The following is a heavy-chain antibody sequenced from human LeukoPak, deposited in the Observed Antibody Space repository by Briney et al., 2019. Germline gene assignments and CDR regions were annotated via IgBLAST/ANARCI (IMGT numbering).Heavy chain of an antibody. CDR2: IYSGGST. CDR3: AKDSSMIRGLYDGFDI. CDR1: GFTVSSNY. Sequence: GGSLRLSCAASGFTVSSNYMSWVRQAPGKGLEWVSVIYSGGSTYYADSVKGRFTISRDNSKNTLYLQMNSLRAEDTAIYYCAKDSSMIRGLYDGFDIWGQGTMVTVSS. D-gene: IGHD3-10*01. J-gene: IGHJ3*02. V-gene: IGHV3-53*01.